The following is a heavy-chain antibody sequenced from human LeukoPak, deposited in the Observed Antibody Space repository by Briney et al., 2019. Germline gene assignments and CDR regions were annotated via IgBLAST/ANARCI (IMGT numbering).Heavy chain of an antibody. CDR2: IWYDGSNK. D-gene: IGHD3-10*01. CDR1: GFTFSSYG. V-gene: IGHV3-33*01. Sequence: GGSLRLSCAASGFTFSSYGMHWVRQAPGKGLEWVAVIWYDGSNKYYADSVKGRFTISRDNSKNTLYLQMNSLRAEDTAVYYCAREGVKDPNWFDPWGQGTLVTVSS. J-gene: IGHJ5*02. CDR3: AREGVKDPNWFDP.